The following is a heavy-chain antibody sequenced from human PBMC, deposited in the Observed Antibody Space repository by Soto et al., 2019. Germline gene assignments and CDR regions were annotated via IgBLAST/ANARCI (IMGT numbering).Heavy chain of an antibody. V-gene: IGHV3-33*01. J-gene: IGHJ1*01. D-gene: IGHD1-20*01. CDR2: IWYDGSNK. CDR1: GFTFSSYG. CDR3: ARDGISRLDFQH. Sequence: QVQLVESGGGVVQPGRSLRLSCAASGFTFSSYGMHWVRQAPGKGLEWVAVIWYDGSNKYYADSVKGRFTISRDNSKNTLYLQMNSLRAEETAVYYCARDGISRLDFQHWGQGTLVTVSS.